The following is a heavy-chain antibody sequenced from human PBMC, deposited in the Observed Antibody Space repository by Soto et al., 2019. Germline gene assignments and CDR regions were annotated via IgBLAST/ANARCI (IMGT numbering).Heavy chain of an antibody. V-gene: IGHV3-23*01. CDR2: ISGSGGST. CDR1: GFTFSSYA. D-gene: IGHD2-15*01. Sequence: EVQLLESGGGLVQPGGSLRLSCAASGFTFSSYAMSWVRQAPGKGLEWVSAISGSGGSTSYADSVKGRFAISRDNSQNTLYLQMNSLRAEDTAVYSSATASGGSCYSPADSWGQGTLVTVSS. CDR3: ATASGGSCYSPADS. J-gene: IGHJ4*02.